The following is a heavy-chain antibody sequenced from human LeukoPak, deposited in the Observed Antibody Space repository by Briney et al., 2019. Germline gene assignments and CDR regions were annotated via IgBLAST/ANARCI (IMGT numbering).Heavy chain of an antibody. CDR1: GFTFSSYW. CDR2: INADGSST. V-gene: IGHV3-74*01. CDR3: ARDIGAPDDY. J-gene: IGHJ4*02. Sequence: PPGRSLRLSCAASGFTFSSYWMHWVRQAPGKGLVWVSRINADGSSTNYADSVKGRFTISRDNAKNTLYLQMNSLRAEDTAVYFCARDIGAPDDYWGQGTLVTVSS. D-gene: IGHD3-10*01.